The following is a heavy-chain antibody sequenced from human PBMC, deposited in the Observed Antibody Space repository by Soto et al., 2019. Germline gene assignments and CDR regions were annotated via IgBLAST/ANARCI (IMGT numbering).Heavy chain of an antibody. J-gene: IGHJ3*02. Sequence: QVQLVESGGGVVQPGRSLRLSCAASGFTFSSYAKHWVRQAPGKGLEWVAVISYDGSNKYYADSVKGRFTISRDNSKNTLYLQMNSLRAEDTAVYYCARVITMIVVVDAFDIWGQGTMVTVSS. CDR3: ARVITMIVVVDAFDI. CDR2: ISYDGSNK. CDR1: GFTFSSYA. V-gene: IGHV3-30-3*01. D-gene: IGHD3-22*01.